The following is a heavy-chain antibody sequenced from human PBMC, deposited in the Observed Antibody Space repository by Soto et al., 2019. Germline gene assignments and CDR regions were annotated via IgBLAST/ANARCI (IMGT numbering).Heavy chain of an antibody. J-gene: IGHJ6*04. CDR2: IIPIFGTA. CDR1: GGTFSSYA. V-gene: IGHV1-69*13. Sequence: ASVNVSFKASGGTFSSYAISWVRQAPGQGLEWMGGIIPIFGTANYAQKFQGRVTITADESTSTAYMELSSLRSEDTAVYYCARSPYYYCGMDVWGEGTTVTVSS. CDR3: ARSPYYYCGMDV.